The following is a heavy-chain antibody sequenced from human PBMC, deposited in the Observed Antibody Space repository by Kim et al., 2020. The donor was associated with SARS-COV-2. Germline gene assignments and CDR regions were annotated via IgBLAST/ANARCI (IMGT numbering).Heavy chain of an antibody. J-gene: IGHJ6*02. CDR1: GGSISSSSYY. V-gene: IGHV4-39*01. D-gene: IGHD2-15*01. CDR2: IYYSGST. CDR3: ARMGVGGCSGGSCYGRGGMDV. Sequence: SETLSLTCTVSGGSISSSSYYWGWIRQPPGKGLEWIGSIYYSGSTYYNPSLKSRVTISVDTSKNQFSLKLSSVTAADTAVYYCARMGVGGCSGGSCYGRGGMDVWGQGTTVTVSS.